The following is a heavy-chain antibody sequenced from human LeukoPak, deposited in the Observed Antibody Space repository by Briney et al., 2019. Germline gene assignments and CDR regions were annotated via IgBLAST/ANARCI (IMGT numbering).Heavy chain of an antibody. CDR2: IYPSGGT. Sequence: GASVKVSCKASGNTFSIYNMHWVRQAPGQGLEWIGIIYPSGGTSYAQKLQGRITMTRDTSTSTVYMELSSLRSEDTAVYYCAREGVAGTGLDYWGQGTLVTVSS. J-gene: IGHJ4*02. V-gene: IGHV1-46*01. CDR3: AREGVAGTGLDY. CDR1: GNTFSIYN. D-gene: IGHD6-13*01.